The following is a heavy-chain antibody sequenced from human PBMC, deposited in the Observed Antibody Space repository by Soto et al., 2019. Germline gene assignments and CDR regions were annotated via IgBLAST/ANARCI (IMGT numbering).Heavy chain of an antibody. Sequence: GGSLRLSCAASGFTFSSYGMHWVRQAPGKGLEWVAVISYDGSNKYYADSVKGRFTISRDNSKNTLYLQMNSLRAEDTAVYYCAKGLSGEGIAVAGPLDYWGQGTLVTVSS. D-gene: IGHD6-19*01. CDR3: AKGLSGEGIAVAGPLDY. CDR2: ISYDGSNK. CDR1: GFTFSSYG. V-gene: IGHV3-30*18. J-gene: IGHJ4*02.